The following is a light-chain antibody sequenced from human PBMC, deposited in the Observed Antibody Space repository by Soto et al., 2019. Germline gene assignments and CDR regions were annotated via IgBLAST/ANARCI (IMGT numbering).Light chain of an antibody. V-gene: IGKV3-20*01. CDR1: QSVSSNY. CDR3: QQYGDLPWT. Sequence: TQSPGTLSSSRWDTATLSWRASQSVSSNYVAWYQQKPGQAPRLLIYGASSRATGIPDRFSGSGSGTDFTLTIDRLESEDFAVYFCQQYGDLPWTFGQGTKVDIK. CDR2: GAS. J-gene: IGKJ1*01.